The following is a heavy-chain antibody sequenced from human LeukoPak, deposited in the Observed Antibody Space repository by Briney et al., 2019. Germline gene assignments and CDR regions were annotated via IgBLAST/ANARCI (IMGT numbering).Heavy chain of an antibody. CDR2: IKSKNDGGAT. J-gene: IGHJ4*02. V-gene: IGHV3-15*01. CDR1: GFTFSKAW. CDR3: TTDAVRIAGAGRGPY. D-gene: IGHD6-13*01. Sequence: PGGSLRLSCAASGFTFSKAWMNWVRQAPGKGLEWVGRIKSKNDGGATDYAAPVKGRFTLSRDDSNNTVYLTMNSLKTEDTAVYYCTTDAVRIAGAGRGPYWGQGALVTLSS.